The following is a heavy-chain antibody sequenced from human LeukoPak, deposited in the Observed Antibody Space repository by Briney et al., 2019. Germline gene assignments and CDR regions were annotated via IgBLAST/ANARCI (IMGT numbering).Heavy chain of an antibody. CDR3: ARSSDYEIYFDY. Sequence: KPSETLSLTCTVSGGSISSYYWSWIRQPPGKGLEWIGYIYYSGGTNYNPSLKSRVTMSVDTSKNQFSLKLSSVTAADTAVYYCARSSDYEIYFDYWGQGTLVAVSS. CDR1: GGSISSYY. V-gene: IGHV4-59*01. J-gene: IGHJ4*02. CDR2: IYYSGGT. D-gene: IGHD3-16*01.